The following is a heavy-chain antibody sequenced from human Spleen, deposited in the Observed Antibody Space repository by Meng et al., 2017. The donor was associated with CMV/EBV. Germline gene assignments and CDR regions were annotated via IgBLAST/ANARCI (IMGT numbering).Heavy chain of an antibody. Sequence: ASVKVSCKASGYTVSELSRHWVRQAPGKGLEWMGSFDPEDAEGIYAQKFRGRVTMTEDSSTDTAYMELSSLRSEDTAMYYCATSSIAARKVNDAFDIWGQGTMVTVSS. CDR3: ATSSIAARKVNDAFDI. CDR1: GYTVSELS. V-gene: IGHV1-24*01. J-gene: IGHJ3*02. D-gene: IGHD6-6*01. CDR2: FDPEDAEG.